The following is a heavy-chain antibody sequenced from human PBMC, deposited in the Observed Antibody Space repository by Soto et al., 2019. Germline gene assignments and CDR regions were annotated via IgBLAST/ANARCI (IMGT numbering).Heavy chain of an antibody. V-gene: IGHV1-18*01. J-gene: IGHJ4*02. D-gene: IGHD3-10*01. CDR3: ARDHPPLDYYGSGSLDY. CDR2: ISAYNGNT. CDR1: GYTFTSYC. Sequence: GASVKVSCKASGYTFTSYCISWVLQDPGQGLEWMGWISAYNGNTNYAQKLQGRVTMTTDTSTSTAYMELRSLSSDDTAVYYCARDHPPLDYYGSGSLDYWGQGTLVTVSS.